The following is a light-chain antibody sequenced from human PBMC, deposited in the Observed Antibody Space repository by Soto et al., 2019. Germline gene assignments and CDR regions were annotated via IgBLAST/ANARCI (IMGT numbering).Light chain of an antibody. CDR3: LQYNSLYT. CDR2: KTS. J-gene: IGKJ2*01. V-gene: IGKV1-5*03. CDR1: QSLSGW. Sequence: DIQMTQSPSTLSASVGDRVTITCRASQSLSGWLAWYQQKPGKAPKLLIYKTSTLESGVPSRFSGSGSGTEFTLTTSSLQPDDLATYYCLQYNSLYTFGQGTKVDIK.